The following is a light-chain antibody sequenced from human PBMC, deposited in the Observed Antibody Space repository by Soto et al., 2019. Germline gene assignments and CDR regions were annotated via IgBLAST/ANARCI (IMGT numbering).Light chain of an antibody. J-gene: IGLJ1*01. V-gene: IGLV1-40*01. CDR2: GNS. CDR1: SSNIGAGYD. Sequence: QSVLTQPPSVSGAPGQRVTISCTGSSSNIGAGYDVHWYQQFPGTAPKLLIYGNSNRPSGVPDRFSGSKSGTSASLAITGLQAEDEADYYCCSYAGSYTFGVFGTGTKVTVL. CDR3: CSYAGSYTFGV.